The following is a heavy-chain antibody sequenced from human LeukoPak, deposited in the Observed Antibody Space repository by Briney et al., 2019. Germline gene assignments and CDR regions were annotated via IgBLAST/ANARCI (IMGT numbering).Heavy chain of an antibody. Sequence: ASVKVSCKASGYTFTNYYMHWLRQAPGQGLEWMVIINPSGGSTSYAQKFQGRVTMTSDTSTSTVYMELSSLRSEDTAVYYCARGTSGYSRTFDYWGQGTLVTVSS. V-gene: IGHV1-46*01. D-gene: IGHD3-3*01. CDR3: ARGTSGYSRTFDY. CDR2: INPSGGST. J-gene: IGHJ4*02. CDR1: GYTFTNYY.